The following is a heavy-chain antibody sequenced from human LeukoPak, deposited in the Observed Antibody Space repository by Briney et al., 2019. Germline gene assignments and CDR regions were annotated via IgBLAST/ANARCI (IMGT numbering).Heavy chain of an antibody. Sequence: GGSLRLSCAASGFIFGDYGMYWVRQAPGKGLEWVSGINWNSDRIGYADSGKGRFTISRDNARNTLSLQMNSLTIEDTAVYYCVVVVEPPDSDGFDVWGQGTMITVSS. D-gene: IGHD1-14*01. V-gene: IGHV3-9*01. CDR3: VVVVEPPDSDGFDV. CDR2: INWNSDRI. J-gene: IGHJ3*01. CDR1: GFIFGDYG.